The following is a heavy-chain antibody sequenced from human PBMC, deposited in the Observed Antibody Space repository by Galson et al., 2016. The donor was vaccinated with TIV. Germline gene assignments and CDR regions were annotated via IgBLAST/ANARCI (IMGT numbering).Heavy chain of an antibody. V-gene: IGHV1-69*06. J-gene: IGHJ4*02. Sequence: SVKVSCKASGGTFSNFVISWVRQAPGQGLEWMGSSNPIFGTANYAQKLQGRVTITADTSTSTIYMELSSPRSEDTAVYYCARGRGYYFGSGSSYFDYWGQGSLVTVSS. CDR1: GGTFSNFV. CDR3: ARGRGYYFGSGSSYFDY. D-gene: IGHD3-10*01. CDR2: SNPIFGTA.